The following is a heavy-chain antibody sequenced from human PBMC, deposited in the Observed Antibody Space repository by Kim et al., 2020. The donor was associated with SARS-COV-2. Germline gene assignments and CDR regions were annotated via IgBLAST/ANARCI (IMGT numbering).Heavy chain of an antibody. CDR1: GGTFSSYA. Sequence: SVKVSCKASGGTFSSYAISWVRQAPGQGLEWMGGIIPIFGTANYAQKFQGRVTITADESTSTAYMELSSLRSEDTAVYYCAREAEWLPPSFRSLGGSLYFGYRGQGTQLTVSS. J-gene: IGHJ4*02. V-gene: IGHV1-69*13. CDR2: IIPIFGTA. CDR3: AREAEWLPPSFRSLGGSLYFGY. D-gene: IGHD6-19*01.